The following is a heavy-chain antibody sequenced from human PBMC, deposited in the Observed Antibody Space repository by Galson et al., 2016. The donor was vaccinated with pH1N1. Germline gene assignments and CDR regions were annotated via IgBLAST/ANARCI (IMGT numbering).Heavy chain of an antibody. V-gene: IGHV3-74*01. J-gene: IGHJ5*02. Sequence: LRLSCAASAFIFSNKWMHWLRQSPGKGLEWLSVLKSDGTSARYADSVKGRFTISRDNAKNTLYIQMNSLRVEDTSVYYCIREMSWGQGVLVTVSS. CDR2: LKSDGTSA. CDR1: AFIFSNKW. CDR3: IREMS.